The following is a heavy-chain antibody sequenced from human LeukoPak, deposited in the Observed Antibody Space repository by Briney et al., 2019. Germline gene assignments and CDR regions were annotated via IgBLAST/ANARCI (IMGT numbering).Heavy chain of an antibody. CDR1: GGSLSNHY. CDR3: ARGPLGGESFDI. J-gene: IGHJ3*02. V-gene: IGHV4-4*07. CDR2: IYHTGST. Sequence: TSETLSLTCTVSGGSLSNHYWNWIRHPTGTGLEYIGRIYHTGSTNYNPSLKSRVTLSVDTSNNQFSLNLTSVTAADTAVYYCARGPLGGESFDIWGQGTMVTVSS. D-gene: IGHD3-16*01.